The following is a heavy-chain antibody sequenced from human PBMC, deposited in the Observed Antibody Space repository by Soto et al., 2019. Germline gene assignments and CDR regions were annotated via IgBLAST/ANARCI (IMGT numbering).Heavy chain of an antibody. CDR2: VYNSGST. CDR1: GGSISSYH. D-gene: IGHD2-2*01. V-gene: IGHV4-59*01. Sequence: PSETLSLTCTVSGGSISSYHWSWIRQPPGKGQERIGEVYNSGSTNYNPSLKNRVTISADTSKNHLYLSLSSVTAADTAVYFCEREMVYCTTTRCHAGPLYSYMDVWGKGTTVTVSS. CDR3: EREMVYCTTTRCHAGPLYSYMDV. J-gene: IGHJ6*03.